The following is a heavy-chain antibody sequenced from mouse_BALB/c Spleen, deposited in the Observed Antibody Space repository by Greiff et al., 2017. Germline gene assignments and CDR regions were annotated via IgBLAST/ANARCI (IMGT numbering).Heavy chain of an antibody. J-gene: IGHJ3*01. Sequence: VMLVESGAELVRPGTSVKISCKASGYTFTNYWLGWVKQRPGHGLEWIGDIYPGGGYTNYNEKFKGKATLTADTSSSTAYMQLSSLTSEDSAVYFCARPYDYDGAWFAYWAQGTLVTVSA. CDR3: ARPYDYDGAWFAY. CDR1: GYTFTNYW. CDR2: IYPGGGYT. D-gene: IGHD2-4*01. V-gene: IGHV1-63*02.